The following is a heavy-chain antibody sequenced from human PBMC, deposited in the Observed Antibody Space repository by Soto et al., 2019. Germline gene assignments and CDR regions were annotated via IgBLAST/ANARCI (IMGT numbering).Heavy chain of an antibody. Sequence: PSETLSLTCTVSGGSISSHYWSWIRQPPGQGLEWIGYIYYSGSTNYNPSLKSRVTISVDTSKNQFSLKLSSVTAADTAVYYCARDKSQQLGFSGFWFDPWGQGTLVTVSS. D-gene: IGHD6-13*01. V-gene: IGHV4-59*11. J-gene: IGHJ5*02. CDR3: ARDKSQQLGFSGFWFDP. CDR2: IYYSGST. CDR1: GGSISSHY.